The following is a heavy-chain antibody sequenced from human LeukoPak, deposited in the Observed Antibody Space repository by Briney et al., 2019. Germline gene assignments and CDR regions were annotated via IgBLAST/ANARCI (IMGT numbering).Heavy chain of an antibody. Sequence: PSETLSLTCAVYGGSFSGYYWSWIRQPPGKGLEWIGEINHSGATNYNPSLKSRVTISVDTSNNQFSLKLSSVTAADTAVYYCARNNWFDPWGQGTLVTVSS. CDR2: INHSGAT. CDR1: GGSFSGYY. J-gene: IGHJ5*02. CDR3: ARNNWFDP. V-gene: IGHV4-34*01.